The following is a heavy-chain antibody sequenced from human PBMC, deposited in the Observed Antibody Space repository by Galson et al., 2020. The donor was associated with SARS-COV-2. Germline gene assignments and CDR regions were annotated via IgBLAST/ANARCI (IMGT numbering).Heavy chain of an antibody. D-gene: IGHD7-27*01. CDR2: ISYDGINK. CDR3: ATDSSGEGYYYGMDV. V-gene: IGHV3-30-3*01. CDR1: GFTFTTYP. Sequence: GGSLRLSCSASGFTFTTYPMHLVRQAPGKGLEWVAIISYDGINKQYADSVKGRFTISRDNSKNTVHLQMSSLRPEDTAVYYCATDSSGEGYYYGMDVWGQGTTLTVSS. J-gene: IGHJ6*02.